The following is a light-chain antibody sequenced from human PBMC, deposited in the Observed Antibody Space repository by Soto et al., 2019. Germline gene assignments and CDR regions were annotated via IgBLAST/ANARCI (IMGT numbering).Light chain of an antibody. CDR3: LLTYIGSRV. Sequence: QTVVTQEPSLTVSPGGTVTLTCGSSTGAVTSGHYPYWFQQKSGQAPRTLIYDINRKHSWTPARFSGSLLGGKAALTLSGAQPEDEADYYCLLTYIGSRVFGGGTKLTVL. CDR2: DIN. J-gene: IGLJ2*01. CDR1: TGAVTSGHY. V-gene: IGLV7-46*01.